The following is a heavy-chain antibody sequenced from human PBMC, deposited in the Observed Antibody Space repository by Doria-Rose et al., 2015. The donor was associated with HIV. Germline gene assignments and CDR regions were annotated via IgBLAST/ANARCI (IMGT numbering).Heavy chain of an antibody. CDR3: ARIKSSRWYHKYYFDF. CDR1: GVSLSSPGMG. Sequence: SGPVLVKPTETLTLTCTVSGVSLSSPGMGVSWIRQPPGKALEWLANIFSYDERPYKASLKSRLTISRGTSKSQVVLTMTDMDPVDTATYYCARIKSSRWYHKYYFDFWGQGTLVIVSA. V-gene: IGHV2-26*01. D-gene: IGHD6-13*01. CDR2: IFSYDER. J-gene: IGHJ4*02.